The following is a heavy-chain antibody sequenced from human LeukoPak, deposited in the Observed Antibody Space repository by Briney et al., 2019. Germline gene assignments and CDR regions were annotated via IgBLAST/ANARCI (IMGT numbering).Heavy chain of an antibody. CDR2: IRYDGSNK. Sequence: GGSLRLSRAASGFTFSSYEMNWVRQAPGKGLEWVAFIRYDGSNKYYADSVKGRFTISRDNSKNTLYLQMNSLRAEDTAVYYCAKDPQEYSSGWYFDYWGQGTLVTVSS. CDR1: GFTFSSYE. V-gene: IGHV3-30*02. J-gene: IGHJ4*02. D-gene: IGHD6-19*01. CDR3: AKDPQEYSSGWYFDY.